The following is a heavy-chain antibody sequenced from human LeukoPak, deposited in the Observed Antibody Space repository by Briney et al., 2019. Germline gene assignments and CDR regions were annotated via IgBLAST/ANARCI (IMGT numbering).Heavy chain of an antibody. CDR1: GYSISSGYY. V-gene: IGHV4-38-2*02. D-gene: IGHD3-22*01. CDR2: IYHSGST. J-gene: IGHJ4*02. CDR3: ARDAVYDSSGYLDY. Sequence: SETLSLTCTVSGYSISSGYYWDWIRQPPGKGLEWIGGIYHSGSTYYNPSLKSRVTISVDTSKNHFSLKLSSVTAADTAVYYCARDAVYDSSGYLDYWGQGTLVTVSS.